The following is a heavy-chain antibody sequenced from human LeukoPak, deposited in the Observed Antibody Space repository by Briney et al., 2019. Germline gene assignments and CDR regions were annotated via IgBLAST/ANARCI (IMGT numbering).Heavy chain of an antibody. V-gene: IGHV4-59*12. J-gene: IGHJ5*02. CDR3: ATLEAYYYDSSGSYYEGDWFDP. Sequence: TSETLSLTCTVSGGSISSYYWSWIRQPPGKGLEWIGYIYYSGSTNYNPSLKSRVTISVDTSKNQFSLKLSSVTAADTAVYYCATLEAYYYDSSGSYYEGDWFDPWGQGTLVTVSS. D-gene: IGHD3-22*01. CDR2: IYYSGST. CDR1: GGSISSYY.